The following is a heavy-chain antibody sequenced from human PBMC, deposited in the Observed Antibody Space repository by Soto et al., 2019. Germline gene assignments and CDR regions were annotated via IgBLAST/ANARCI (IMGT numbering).Heavy chain of an antibody. D-gene: IGHD2-21*01. CDR3: ARHPLFVENYGMDV. J-gene: IGHJ6*02. Sequence: PWESLKIYCKGSGYSFTSYWIGWVRQMPGKGLEWMGIIYPGDSDTRYSPSFQGQVAISADKYISTAYLQWSSLKASDTAMYYCARHPLFVENYGMDVWGQGTTVTVSS. CDR2: IYPGDSDT. CDR1: GYSFTSYW. V-gene: IGHV5-51*01.